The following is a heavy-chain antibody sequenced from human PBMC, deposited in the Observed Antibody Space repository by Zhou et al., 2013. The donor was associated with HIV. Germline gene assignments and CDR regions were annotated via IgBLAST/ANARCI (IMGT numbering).Heavy chain of an antibody. V-gene: IGHV1-58*02. J-gene: IGHJ3*02. CDR2: IVVGSGNT. CDR3: AVAGGATTDDAFDI. D-gene: IGHD1-26*01. CDR1: GFTFTSSA. Sequence: QLVQSGPEVKKPGTSVKFSCKASGFTFTSSAMQWVRQARGQRLEWIGWIVVGSGNTNYAQKFQERVTITRDMSTSTAYMELSSLRSEDTAVYYCAVAGGATTDDAFDIWGQGTMVTVSS.